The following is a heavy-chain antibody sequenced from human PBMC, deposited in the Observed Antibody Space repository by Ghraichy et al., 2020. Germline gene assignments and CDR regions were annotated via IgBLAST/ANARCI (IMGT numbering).Heavy chain of an antibody. J-gene: IGHJ5*02. CDR3: ARNLGYCSGGSCPLTAWFDP. D-gene: IGHD2-15*01. CDR2: TYYRSKWYN. CDR1: GDSVSSNSAA. Sequence: SETLSLTCAISGDSVSSNSAAWNWIRQSPSRGLEWLGRTYYRSKWYNDYAVSVKSRITINPDTSKNQFSLQLNSVTPEDTAVYYCARNLGYCSGGSCPLTAWFDPWGQGTLVTVSS. V-gene: IGHV6-1*01.